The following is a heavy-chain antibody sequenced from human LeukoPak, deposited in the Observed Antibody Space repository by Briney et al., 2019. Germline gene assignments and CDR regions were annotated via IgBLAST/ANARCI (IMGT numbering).Heavy chain of an antibody. V-gene: IGHV1-46*01. CDR2: INPSGGST. J-gene: IGHJ4*02. CDR1: GYTFTSYY. Sequence: ASVKVSCKASGYTFTSYYMHWVRQAPGQGLEWMGIINPSGGSTSYAQKFQGRVTMTRDTSTSTVYMELSSLRSEDTAVYYCARVQKDYYDSSGYYYYFDYWGQGTLVTVSS. CDR3: ARVQKDYYDSSGYYYYFDY. D-gene: IGHD3-22*01.